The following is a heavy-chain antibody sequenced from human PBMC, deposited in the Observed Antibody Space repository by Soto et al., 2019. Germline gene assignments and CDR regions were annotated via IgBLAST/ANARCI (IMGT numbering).Heavy chain of an antibody. CDR3: TRGDGDFPFDY. J-gene: IGHJ4*02. CDR2: SYYTGST. CDR1: GGSISSYF. D-gene: IGHD4-17*01. V-gene: IGHV4-59*01. Sequence: QVRLQESGPGLVKPSESLSLTCTVSGGSISSYFWSWIRQPPGKGLEWLGYSYYTGSTNYNPSLRSRDTISVDTSKNQLSLRLSSVTAADTAVYYCTRGDGDFPFDYWGRGTLITVSS.